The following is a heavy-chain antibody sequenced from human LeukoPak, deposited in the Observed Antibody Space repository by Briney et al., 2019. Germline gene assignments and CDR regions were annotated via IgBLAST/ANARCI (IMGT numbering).Heavy chain of an antibody. V-gene: IGHV3-74*01. J-gene: IGHJ4*02. D-gene: IGHD3-10*01. CDR1: GFTFSSYW. CDR3: ARENNYGSAFDY. CDR2: INSDGSST. Sequence: PGGSLRLSCAASGFTFSSYWMHWVRQAPGKGLVWVSRINSDGSSTSYADSVKGRFTISKDTSKNTLYLQMSSLRAEDTAVYYCARENNYGSAFDYWGQGTLVTVSS.